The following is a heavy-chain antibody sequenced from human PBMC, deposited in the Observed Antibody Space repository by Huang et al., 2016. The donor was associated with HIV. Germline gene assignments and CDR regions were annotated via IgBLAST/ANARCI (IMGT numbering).Heavy chain of an antibody. CDR3: AQGGYSYGF. J-gene: IGHJ4*02. CDR2: RKQDGGEK. Sequence: EVQLVESGGDLVQPGGSLRLSCAASGFTFSNFWMSWVRQAPGKGVEWVDNRKQDGGEKYYVDSVKGRFNISRDNGDKSLYLQMNSLRAEDTAVYYCAQGGYSYGFWGQGTLVTVSS. CDR1: GFTFSNFW. D-gene: IGHD5-18*01. V-gene: IGHV3-7*01.